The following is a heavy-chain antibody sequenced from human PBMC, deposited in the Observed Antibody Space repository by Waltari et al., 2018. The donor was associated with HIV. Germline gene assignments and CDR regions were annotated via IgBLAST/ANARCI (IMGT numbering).Heavy chain of an antibody. Sequence: QVQLVQSGSEVKKPGSSVKVSCKASGGTFSSYAITWVRQAPGQRAEWMGDIIPIFGKPNRAQSVQGRVTLTADQSTSTAYMELSSLRSEDTAMYYCARENSHDYGDYRSAFDIWGQGTMVTVSS. CDR3: ARENSHDYGDYRSAFDI. CDR1: GGTFSSYA. J-gene: IGHJ3*02. D-gene: IGHD4-17*01. V-gene: IGHV1-69*12. CDR2: IIPIFGKP.